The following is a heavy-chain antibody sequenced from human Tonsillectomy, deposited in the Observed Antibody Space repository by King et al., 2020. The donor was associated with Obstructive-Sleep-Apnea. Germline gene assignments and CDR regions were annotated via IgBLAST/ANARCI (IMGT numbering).Heavy chain of an antibody. J-gene: IGHJ6*02. CDR2: INHSGST. V-gene: IGHV4-34*01. CDR3: ARGSGSGSYFYYYYYGMDV. CDR1: VGSFSGYY. D-gene: IGHD3-10*01. Sequence: VQLQQWGAGLLKPSETLSLTCAVYVGSFSGYYWSWIRQPPGKGLEWIGEINHSGSTNYNPSLKSRVTISVDTSKNQFSLKLSSVTAADTAVYYCARGSGSGSYFYYYYYGMDVWGQGTTVTVSS.